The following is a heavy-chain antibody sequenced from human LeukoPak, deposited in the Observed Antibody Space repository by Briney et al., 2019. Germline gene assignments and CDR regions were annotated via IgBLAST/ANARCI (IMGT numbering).Heavy chain of an antibody. CDR2: IYYSGST. V-gene: IGHV4-59*01. D-gene: IGHD6-13*01. Sequence: PSETLSLTCTVSGGSISSYYWSWIRQPPGKGLEWIGYIYYSGSTNYNPSLKSRVTISVDTSKNQFSLKLSSVTAADTAVYYCARGLQIAADRRYFDLWGRGTLVTVSS. J-gene: IGHJ2*01. CDR1: GGSISSYY. CDR3: ARGLQIAADRRYFDL.